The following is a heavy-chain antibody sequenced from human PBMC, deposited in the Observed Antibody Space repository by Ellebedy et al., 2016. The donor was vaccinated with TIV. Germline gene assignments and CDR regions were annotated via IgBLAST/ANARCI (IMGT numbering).Heavy chain of an antibody. CDR3: ARTGSSGWEAYFNL. CDR1: GFTFTQYW. V-gene: IGHV3-74*01. Sequence: PGGSLRLSCAASGFTFTQYWLHWVRQAPGKGLVWVSRINSDGSSTTYSDSLKGRFTISRDNAKNTLYLQMNSLRAEDTAVYYCARTGSSGWEAYFNLWGRGTIVTVSS. D-gene: IGHD6-19*01. J-gene: IGHJ2*01. CDR2: INSDGSST.